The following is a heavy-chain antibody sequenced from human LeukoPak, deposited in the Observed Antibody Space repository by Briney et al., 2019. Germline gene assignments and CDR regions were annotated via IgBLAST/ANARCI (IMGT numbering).Heavy chain of an antibody. CDR1: GGSISSYY. Sequence: PSETLSLTCTVSGGSISSYYWSWIRQPPGKGLEWIGYIYYSGSTNYNPSLKSRVTISVDTSKNQFSLKLSSVTAADTAVYYCAKDWSIAAAGSATFDYWGQGTLVTVSS. CDR3: AKDWSIAAAGSATFDY. V-gene: IGHV4-59*01. D-gene: IGHD6-13*01. J-gene: IGHJ4*02. CDR2: IYYSGST.